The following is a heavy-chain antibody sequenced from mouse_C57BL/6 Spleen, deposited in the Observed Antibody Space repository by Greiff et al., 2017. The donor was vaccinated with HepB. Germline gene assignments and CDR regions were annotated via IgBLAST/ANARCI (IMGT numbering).Heavy chain of an antibody. D-gene: IGHD1-1*01. V-gene: IGHV1-82*01. J-gene: IGHJ2*01. Sequence: VKLMESGPELVKPGASVKISCKASGYAFSSSWMNWVKQRPGKGLEWIGRIYPGDGDTNYNGKFKGKATLTADKSSSTAYMQLSSLTSEDSAVYFCARGNYGSSYDFDYWGQGTTLTVSS. CDR2: IYPGDGDT. CDR3: ARGNYGSSYDFDY. CDR1: GYAFSSSW.